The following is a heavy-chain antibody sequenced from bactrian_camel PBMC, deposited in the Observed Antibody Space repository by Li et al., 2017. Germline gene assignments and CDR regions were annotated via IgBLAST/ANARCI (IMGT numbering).Heavy chain of an antibody. Sequence: VQLVESGGGLVQAGGSLRLSCAASGFTFSNYAMSWVRQAPGKGLEWVSGIMTGSGSTSYADSVKGRFTISRDNAKNTLYLQMNSLKTEDTAVYYCARMGWYVPYVYWGVGTQVTVS. V-gene: IGHV3S42*01. D-gene: IGHD6*01. CDR3: ARMGWYVPYVY. CDR1: GFTFSNYA. J-gene: IGHJ4*01. CDR2: IMTGSGST.